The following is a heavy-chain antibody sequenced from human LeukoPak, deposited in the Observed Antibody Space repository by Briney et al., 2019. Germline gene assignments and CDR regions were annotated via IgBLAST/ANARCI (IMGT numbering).Heavy chain of an antibody. D-gene: IGHD5-18*01. CDR3: ARTTEGGYTYNYFYYYYMDV. CDR1: GGSISSYY. Sequence: ETLSLTCTVSGGSISSYYWSWIRQPPGKGLEWIGYIYYSGSTNYNPSLKSRISISVDTSKNQFSLKLSSVTAADTAVYYCARTTEGGYTYNYFYYYYMDVWGKGTTVTISS. J-gene: IGHJ6*03. V-gene: IGHV4-59*01. CDR2: IYYSGST.